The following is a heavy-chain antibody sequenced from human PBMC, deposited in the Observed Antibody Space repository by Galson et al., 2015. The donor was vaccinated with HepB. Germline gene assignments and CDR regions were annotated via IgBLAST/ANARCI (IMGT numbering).Heavy chain of an antibody. CDR3: AGQGIAAAGLDY. CDR2: INPSGGST. D-gene: IGHD6-13*01. CDR1: GYTFTSYY. Sequence: SVKVSCKASGYTFTSYYMHWVRQAPGQGLEWMGIINPSGGSTSYAQKLQGRVTMTRDTSTSTVYMELSSLRSEDTAVYYCAGQGIAAAGLDYWGQGTLVTVSS. J-gene: IGHJ4*02. V-gene: IGHV1-46*04.